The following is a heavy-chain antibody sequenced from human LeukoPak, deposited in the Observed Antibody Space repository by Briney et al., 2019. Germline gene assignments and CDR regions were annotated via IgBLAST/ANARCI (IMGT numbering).Heavy chain of an antibody. J-gene: IGHJ4*02. Sequence: SETLSLTCTVSGGSISSYYWNWIRQPPGKGLEWIGYIYYSGSTNYNPSLKSRVTISIDTSENQLSLQLTSVTAADTAVYYCATDVRGLVPYYLDFWGQGTLVTVSS. CDR3: ATDVRGLVPYYLDF. CDR1: GGSISSYY. V-gene: IGHV4-59*01. CDR2: IYYSGST. D-gene: IGHD3-10*02.